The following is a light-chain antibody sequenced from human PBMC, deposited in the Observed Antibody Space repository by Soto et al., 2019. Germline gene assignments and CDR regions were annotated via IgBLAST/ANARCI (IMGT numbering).Light chain of an antibody. CDR1: QSVSGRF. CDR2: GAS. J-gene: IGKJ1*01. CDR3: QHHDSSPTWT. V-gene: IGKV3-20*01. Sequence: EIVLTQSPGTLSLSPGERATLSCRASQSVSGRFLTWYQQKGGQAPRLLIYGASTRATGIPDRFGGSGSGTDFTLTISRLEPEDFAVYYCQHHDSSPTWTFGQGTKVEIK.